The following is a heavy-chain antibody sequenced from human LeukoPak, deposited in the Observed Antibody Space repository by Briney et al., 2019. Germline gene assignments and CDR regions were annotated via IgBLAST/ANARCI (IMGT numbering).Heavy chain of an antibody. J-gene: IGHJ3*02. V-gene: IGHV3-23*01. D-gene: IGHD2-15*01. Sequence: GGSLRLYCAASGFTFSNYAMSWVRQAPGKGLEWVSAISGSGGSTYYADSVKGRFTISRDNSKNTLYLQMNSLRAEDTAVYYCAKDGEYCSGGSCYGNAFDIWGQGTMVTVSS. CDR2: ISGSGGST. CDR3: AKDGEYCSGGSCYGNAFDI. CDR1: GFTFSNYA.